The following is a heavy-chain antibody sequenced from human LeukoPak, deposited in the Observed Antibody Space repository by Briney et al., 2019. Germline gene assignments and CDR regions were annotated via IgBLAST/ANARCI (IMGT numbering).Heavy chain of an antibody. CDR3: ATLDPYNYGPRAHAFDI. Sequence: ASVKVSCKVSGYTLTELSMHWVRQAPGKGLEWMGGFDPEGGETIYAQKFQGRATMTEDTSTDTAYMELNSLRSEDTAVYYCATLDPYNYGPRAHAFDIWGQGTLVTVSS. J-gene: IGHJ3*02. V-gene: IGHV1-24*01. CDR2: FDPEGGET. D-gene: IGHD5-18*01. CDR1: GYTLTELS.